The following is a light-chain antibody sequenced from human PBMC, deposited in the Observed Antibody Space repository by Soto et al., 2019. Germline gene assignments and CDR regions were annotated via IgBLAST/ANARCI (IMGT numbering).Light chain of an antibody. CDR1: QSVNNNF. CDR2: GAS. J-gene: IGKJ1*01. CDR3: QHYVGSPT. Sequence: EIVLTQSPGTLSFCAWERSTVSGRASQSVNNNFLAWYQLRPGQAPRLLISGASSRATGIPDRISGSGSGTDFTLTITRVEPEDSAMYYCQHYVGSPTFGQGTKVDIK. V-gene: IGKV3-20*01.